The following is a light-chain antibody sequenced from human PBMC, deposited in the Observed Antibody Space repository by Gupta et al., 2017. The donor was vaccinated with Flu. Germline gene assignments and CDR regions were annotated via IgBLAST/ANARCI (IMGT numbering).Light chain of an antibody. CDR2: DVS. CDR1: NSDVGNYNL. J-gene: IGLJ1*01. V-gene: IGLV2-23*02. Sequence: QSALTQPASVSGSPGQSITISCTGTNSDVGNYNLVSLYQHHPGKAAKLMIFDVSNRPSGVSSRFSGSKAGNTASTTISGLQAEDEADYFCCAHSDSGAFDMVFGTGTTVTVL. CDR3: CAHSDSGAFDMV.